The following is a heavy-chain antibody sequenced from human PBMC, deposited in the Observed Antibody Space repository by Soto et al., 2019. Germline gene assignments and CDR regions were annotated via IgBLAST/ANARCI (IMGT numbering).Heavy chain of an antibody. Sequence: EVQLLESGGGLVQPGGSLRLSCAASGFTFSSYAMSWVRQAPGKGLEWVSAISGSGGSTYYADSVKGRFTISRDNSKNTLYLQMNSLRAEDTAVYYCAKVWAGYSYGYGYYFDYWGQGTLVTVSS. V-gene: IGHV3-23*01. CDR1: GFTFSSYA. D-gene: IGHD5-18*01. J-gene: IGHJ4*02. CDR3: AKVWAGYSYGYGYYFDY. CDR2: ISGSGGST.